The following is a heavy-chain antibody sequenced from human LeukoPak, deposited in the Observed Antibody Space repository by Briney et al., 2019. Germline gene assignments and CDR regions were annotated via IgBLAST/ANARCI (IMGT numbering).Heavy chain of an antibody. D-gene: IGHD6-19*01. Sequence: ASVKVSCKASGGTFSSYAISWVRQAPGQGLEWMGGIIPIFGTANYAQKFQGRVTITADKSTSTAYMELSSLRSEDTAVYYCARGGYSSGWLDYWGQGTLVTVSS. CDR1: GGTFSSYA. CDR3: ARGGYSSGWLDY. CDR2: IIPIFGTA. V-gene: IGHV1-69*06. J-gene: IGHJ4*02.